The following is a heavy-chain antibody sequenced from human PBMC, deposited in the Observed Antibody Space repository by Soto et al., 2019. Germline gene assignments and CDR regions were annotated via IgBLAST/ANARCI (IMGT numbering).Heavy chain of an antibody. CDR3: ASGQQQRLGAFDY. CDR2: IRSSGSSI. Sequence: GGSLRLSCAASGFTFSSYEMHWVRQAPGRGLEWVSYIRSSGSSIYYAVTVRGRFTISRDNSKNSLYLQMNSLKAEDTAVYYCASGQQQRLGAFDYWGQGTMVTVSS. J-gene: IGHJ4*01. V-gene: IGHV3-48*03. CDR1: GFTFSSYE. D-gene: IGHD6-25*01.